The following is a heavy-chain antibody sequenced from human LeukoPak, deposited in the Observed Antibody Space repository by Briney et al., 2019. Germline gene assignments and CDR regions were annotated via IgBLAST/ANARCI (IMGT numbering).Heavy chain of an antibody. Sequence: ASVKVSCKASGYTFTSYDINWVRQATGQGLESMRWMNPNSGNIGYAQKFQSRVTMTRTTSISTAYMELSSLRSEDTAVYYCARGAGDSSGYFLGSLWNYYYYGMDVWGQGTTVTVSS. V-gene: IGHV1-8*01. CDR2: MNPNSGNI. D-gene: IGHD3-22*01. CDR1: GYTFTSYD. CDR3: ARGAGDSSGYFLGSLWNYYYYGMDV. J-gene: IGHJ6*02.